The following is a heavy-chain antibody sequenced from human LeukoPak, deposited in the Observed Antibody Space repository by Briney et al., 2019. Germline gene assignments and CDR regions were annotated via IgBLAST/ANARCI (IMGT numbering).Heavy chain of an antibody. CDR3: ARVSRDLRYFYWSFPLGFDY. V-gene: IGHV1-3*01. CDR2: INAGNGKR. J-gene: IGHJ4*02. D-gene: IGHD3-9*01. Sequence: ASVRVSCKASGYTFTSYAMHWVRQAPGQRVEWMGWINAGNGKRKYSEKLQGRVNITRDTSASTAYMDLSSLISEDTAVYYCARVSRDLRYFYWSFPLGFDYWGQGTLVTVSS. CDR1: GYTFTSYA.